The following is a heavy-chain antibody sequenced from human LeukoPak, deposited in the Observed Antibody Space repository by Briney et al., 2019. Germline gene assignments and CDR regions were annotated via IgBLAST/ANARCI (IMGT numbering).Heavy chain of an antibody. J-gene: IGHJ4*02. D-gene: IGHD1-1*01. CDR2: ISYDGKDK. CDR3: ARVSRHNFGSFDY. Sequence: GGSLRLSCATSGFTFSNFGMNWVRQAPGKGLQWVAFISYDGKDKYYSDSVKGRITISRDNSKSTLYVQMDSLRTEDTAVYYCARVSRHNFGSFDYWGQGTLVTVSS. V-gene: IGHV3-30*03. CDR1: GFTFSNFG.